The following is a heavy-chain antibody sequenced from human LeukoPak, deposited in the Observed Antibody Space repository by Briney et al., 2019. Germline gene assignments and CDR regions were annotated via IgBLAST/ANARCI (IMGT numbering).Heavy chain of an antibody. J-gene: IGHJ4*02. V-gene: IGHV4-34*01. D-gene: IGHD5-24*01. CDR3: ARRSYNSPFRY. Sequence: PSETLSLTCTVYGGSFSGYYWSWIRQPPGKGLEWIGEINHSGSTNYNPSLKSRVTISVDTSKNHFSLNLRSVTAADTAVYYCARRSYNSPFRYWGQGTPVTVSS. CDR2: INHSGST. CDR1: GGSFSGYY.